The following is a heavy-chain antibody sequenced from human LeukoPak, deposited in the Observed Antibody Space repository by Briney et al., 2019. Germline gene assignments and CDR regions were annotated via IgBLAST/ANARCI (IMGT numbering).Heavy chain of an antibody. Sequence: ASVKVSCTASGYTFTGYYMHWVRQAPGQGLEWRGWINPNSGGTNYAQKFQGRVTMTRDTSISTAYMELSRLRSDDTAVYYCASSPNSSGYPDYWGQGTLVTVSS. V-gene: IGHV1-2*02. CDR1: GYTFTGYY. CDR2: INPNSGGT. D-gene: IGHD3-22*01. CDR3: ASSPNSSGYPDY. J-gene: IGHJ4*02.